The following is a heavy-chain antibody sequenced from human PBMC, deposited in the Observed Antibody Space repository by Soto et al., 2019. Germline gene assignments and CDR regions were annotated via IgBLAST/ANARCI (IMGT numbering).Heavy chain of an antibody. CDR1: GYTFTGYY. J-gene: IGHJ6*02. Sequence: QVQLVQSGAEVKKPGASVKVSCKASGYTFTGYYMHWVRQAPGQGLEWMGWINPNSGGTNYAQKFQGWVTMTSDTSISTAYMELSRLRSDDTAVYYCARSVAGRGVYYYYGMDVWGQGTTVTVSS. V-gene: IGHV1-2*04. D-gene: IGHD6-19*01. CDR2: INPNSGGT. CDR3: ARSVAGRGVYYYYGMDV.